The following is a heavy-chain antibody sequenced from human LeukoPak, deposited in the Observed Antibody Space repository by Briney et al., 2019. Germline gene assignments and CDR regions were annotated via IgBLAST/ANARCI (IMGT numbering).Heavy chain of an antibody. D-gene: IGHD2-2*03. J-gene: IGHJ4*02. V-gene: IGHV3-23*01. Sequence: GGSLRLSCVVSGVTLRSYAMSWVRQVPGKGLEWVSSIRNSGRDTYYADSVKGRFTISRDNSKDTPFLQMHSLRGEDAALYYCAKSGTPDSLDMFFDSWGPGTLVTVSS. CDR2: IRNSGRDT. CDR1: GVTLRSYA. CDR3: AKSGTPDSLDMFFDS.